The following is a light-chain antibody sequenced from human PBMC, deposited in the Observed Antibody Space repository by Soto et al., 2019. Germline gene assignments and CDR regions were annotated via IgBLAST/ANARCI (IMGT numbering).Light chain of an antibody. V-gene: IGLV1-47*01. CDR1: ASTIGRNY. CDR2: RNS. Sequence: QSALTQSPSASGTPGQRVTISCSGSASTIGRNYVYWNQQLPGTAPKLLIYRNSQRPSGVPDRFSGSKSGTSASLAISGLRSEDEDDYYCAAWDDNLSGLYVFGAGTKVTVL. CDR3: AAWDDNLSGLYV. J-gene: IGLJ1*01.